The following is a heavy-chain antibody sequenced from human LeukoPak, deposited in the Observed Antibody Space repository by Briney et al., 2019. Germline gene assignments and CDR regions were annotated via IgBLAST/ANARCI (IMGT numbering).Heavy chain of an antibody. Sequence: SETLSLTCDVSGGSISSSGYSWSWIRQPPGKGLEWIGYIYHSGSTYYNPSLKSRVTISVDRSKNHFSLKLTSVTAADTAVYYCARSSAAAGADPWGQGTLVTVSS. D-gene: IGHD6-13*01. CDR3: ARSSAAAGADP. J-gene: IGHJ5*02. V-gene: IGHV4-30-2*01. CDR2: IYHSGST. CDR1: GGSISSSGYS.